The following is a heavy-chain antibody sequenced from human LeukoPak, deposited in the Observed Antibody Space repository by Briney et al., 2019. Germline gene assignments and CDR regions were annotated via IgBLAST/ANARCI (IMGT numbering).Heavy chain of an antibody. CDR2: IYYSGST. Sequence: SETLSLTCTVSGGSIGSSSYCWGWIRQPPGKGLEWIGSIYYSGSTYYNPSLKSRVTISGDTSKNQFSLKLSSVTAADTAVYYCARHRGSSAYDAFDIWGQGTMVTVSS. V-gene: IGHV4-39*01. J-gene: IGHJ3*02. CDR3: ARHRGSSAYDAFDI. D-gene: IGHD2-15*01. CDR1: GGSIGSSSYC.